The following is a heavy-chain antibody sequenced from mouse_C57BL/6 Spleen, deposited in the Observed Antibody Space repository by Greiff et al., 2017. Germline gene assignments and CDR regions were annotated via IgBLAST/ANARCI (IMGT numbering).Heavy chain of an antibody. V-gene: IGHV2-2*01. D-gene: IGHD4-1*02. CDR2: IWSGGST. CDR1: GFALTSYG. CDR3: ARSTSYYFDY. Sequence: QVQLQQSGPGLVQPSQSLSITCTVSGFALTSYGVHWVRQSPGKGLEWLGVIWSGGSTDYNAAFISRLSISKDNSKSKVFFKMNSLQADDTAIYCCARSTSYYFDYWGQGTTLTVSS. J-gene: IGHJ2*01.